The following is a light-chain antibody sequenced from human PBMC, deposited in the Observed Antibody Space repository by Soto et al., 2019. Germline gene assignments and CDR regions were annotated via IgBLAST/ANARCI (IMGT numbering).Light chain of an antibody. CDR1: QTVDSRF. Sequence: EVVLTQSPGTLSLSPGERATLSCRASQTVDSRFLTWYQQKSGQAPRLLIYGASSRATGIPDRFSGGGSGTEFTLTISSLQSEDFAVYYCQQYNNWPPWTFGQGTKVDIK. J-gene: IGKJ1*01. CDR3: QQYNNWPPWT. CDR2: GAS. V-gene: IGKV3-20*01.